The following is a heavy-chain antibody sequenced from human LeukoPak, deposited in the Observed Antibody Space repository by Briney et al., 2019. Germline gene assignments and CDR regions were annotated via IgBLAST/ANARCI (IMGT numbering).Heavy chain of an antibody. Sequence: ASVKVSCKVSGYTLTELSMHWVRQAPGKGLEWMGGFDPEDGETIYAQKFQGRVTMTRNTSISTAYMELSSLRSEDTAVYYCARDSGAWYLAWGQGTLVTVSS. CDR3: ARDSGAWYLA. CDR2: FDPEDGET. V-gene: IGHV1-24*01. J-gene: IGHJ5*02. D-gene: IGHD6-19*01. CDR1: GYTLTELS.